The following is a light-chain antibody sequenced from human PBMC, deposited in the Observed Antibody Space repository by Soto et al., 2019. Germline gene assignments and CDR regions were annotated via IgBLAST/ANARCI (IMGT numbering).Light chain of an antibody. V-gene: IGLV1-44*01. Sequence: QSVLTQPPSASGTPGQSVTISCSGTSSNIGSYSVHWYQHLPGTAPKLLIYLNNQRPSGVPDRFSGSKSGASASLAISGLQPEDEADYYCQSYDTPVYVFGGGTKLTVL. CDR1: SSNIGSYS. CDR2: LNN. CDR3: QSYDTPVYV. J-gene: IGLJ2*01.